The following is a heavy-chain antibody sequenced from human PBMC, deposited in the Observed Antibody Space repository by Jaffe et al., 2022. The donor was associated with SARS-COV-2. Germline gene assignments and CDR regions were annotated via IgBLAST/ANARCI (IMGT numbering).Heavy chain of an antibody. CDR3: AKLRHGGDSLDY. CDR2: INGGGDST. CDR1: GFTFSNYA. J-gene: IGHJ4*02. Sequence: EVQLVESGGGLVQPGGSLRLSCAASGFTFSNYAMTWVRQAPGKGLEWVSGINGGGDSTYYADSVRGRFTISRDNSKNTLYLQMNSLRAEDTAIYYCAKLRHGGDSLDYWGQGTLVTVSS. D-gene: IGHD2-21*02. V-gene: IGHV3-23*04.